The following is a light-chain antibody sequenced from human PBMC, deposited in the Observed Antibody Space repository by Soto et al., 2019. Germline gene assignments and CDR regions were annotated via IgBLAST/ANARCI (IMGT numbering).Light chain of an antibody. CDR1: GNDVGGYKY. J-gene: IGLJ2*01. CDR3: SSYTSSMPVV. V-gene: IGLV2-14*01. CDR2: EVS. Sequence: QSALTQPASVSGSPGQSITISCTGTGNDVGGYKYVSWYQQHPGKVPKLMIFEVSNRPSGISKRFSGSKSANTASLNISALQADDEDDYYCSSYTSSMPVVFGGGTQLTVL.